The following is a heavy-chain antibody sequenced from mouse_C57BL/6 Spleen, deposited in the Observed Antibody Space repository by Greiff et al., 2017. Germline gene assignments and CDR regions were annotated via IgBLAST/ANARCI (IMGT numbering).Heavy chain of an antibody. Sequence: DVMLVESGEGLVKPGGSLKLSCAASGFTFSSYAMSWVRQTPEKRLEWVAYISSGGDYIYYADTVKGRFTISRDNARNTLYLQMSSLKSEDTAMYYCTRDHYSNYGYFDVWGTGTTVTVSS. CDR3: TRDHYSNYGYFDV. V-gene: IGHV5-9-1*02. CDR1: GFTFSSYA. CDR2: ISSGGDYI. J-gene: IGHJ1*03. D-gene: IGHD2-5*01.